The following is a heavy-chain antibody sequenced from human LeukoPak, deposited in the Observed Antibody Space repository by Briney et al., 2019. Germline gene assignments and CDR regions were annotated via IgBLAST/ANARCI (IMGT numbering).Heavy chain of an antibody. Sequence: ASVKVSCKVSGYTLTELSMHWVRQAPGKGLEWMGGFDPEVGETIYAQKFQGRVTMTEDTSTDTAYMELSSLRSEDTAVYYCATDYPQSGPLHSLTIFYYWGQGTLVTVSS. CDR2: FDPEVGET. D-gene: IGHD3-3*01. CDR3: ATDYPQSGPLHSLTIFYY. CDR1: GYTLTELS. J-gene: IGHJ4*02. V-gene: IGHV1-24*01.